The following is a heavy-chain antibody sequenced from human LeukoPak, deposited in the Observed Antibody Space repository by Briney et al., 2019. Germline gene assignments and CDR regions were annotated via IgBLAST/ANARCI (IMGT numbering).Heavy chain of an antibody. CDR2: ISYDGGNK. V-gene: IGHV3-30*04. Sequence: GGSLRLSCAASGFTFSSYGMHWVRQAPGRGLEWVAIISYDGGNKNYADSVKGRFTISRDNSKNTLYLQMNSLRTEDTAVYYCAAYYYSGGPGGYWGQGTLVTVSS. CDR1: GFTFSSYG. D-gene: IGHD3-22*01. J-gene: IGHJ4*02. CDR3: AAYYYSGGPGGY.